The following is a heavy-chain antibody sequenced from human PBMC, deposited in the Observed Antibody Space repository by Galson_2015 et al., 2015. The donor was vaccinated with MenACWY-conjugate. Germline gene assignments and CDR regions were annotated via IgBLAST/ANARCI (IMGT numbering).Heavy chain of an antibody. J-gene: IGHJ4*02. CDR2: ILSNDEK. CDR1: AFSLSNAGMG. D-gene: IGHD3-22*01. Sequence: PALVKPTQTLTLTCAVSAFSLSNAGMGVSWVRQPPGKALEWLAHILSNDEKSYSTSLKNRLTITTDTSKNQVGLTMTNMDPVDTATYFCAHRRGYFDTSGFYFNHYFDYWGQGSLVTVSS. V-gene: IGHV2-26*01. CDR3: AHRRGYFDTSGFYFNHYFDY.